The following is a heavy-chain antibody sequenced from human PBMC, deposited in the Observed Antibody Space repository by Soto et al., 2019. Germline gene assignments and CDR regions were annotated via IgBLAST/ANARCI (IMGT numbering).Heavy chain of an antibody. CDR3: AREPTIAEVGTARRYFDY. V-gene: IGHV3-30-3*01. J-gene: IGHJ4*02. CDR2: ISHDGSNK. D-gene: IGHD6-13*01. Sequence: QVQLVESGGGVVQFGRSLRLSCAASRFTFSTYAMYWVRQAPGKGLEWVAVISHDGSNKYYADSVKGRFTISRDNSKNTLYLQMDSLRTEYTAVYYCAREPTIAEVGTARRYFDYWGQGTLVTVSS. CDR1: RFTFSTYA.